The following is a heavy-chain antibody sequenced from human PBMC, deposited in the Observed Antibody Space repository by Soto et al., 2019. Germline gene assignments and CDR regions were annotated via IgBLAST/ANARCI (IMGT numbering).Heavy chain of an antibody. Sequence: ASVKVSCKASGYTFNSYAMHWVRQAPGQRLEWMGWINAGNGNTKYSQKFQGRVTITRDTSASTAYMELSSLRSEDTAVYYCARGRYYDSGSYYLDYWGQGTLVTVSS. J-gene: IGHJ4*02. CDR1: GYTFNSYA. D-gene: IGHD3-10*01. CDR3: ARGRYYDSGSYYLDY. CDR2: INAGNGNT. V-gene: IGHV1-3*01.